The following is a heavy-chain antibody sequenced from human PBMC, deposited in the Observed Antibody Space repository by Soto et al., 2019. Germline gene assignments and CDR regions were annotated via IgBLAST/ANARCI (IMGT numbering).Heavy chain of an antibody. Sequence: QVQLVESEGGVVQPGRSLRLSCAASGFTFSNYGMHWVRQAPGKGLEWVTVISYDGNVAYYADSVKGRFTSSRDNSKNTLYLQMNSRRTEDTAVYYCAEEGPIANGYFDYWGQGTLVTVSS. V-gene: IGHV3-30*18. CDR2: ISYDGNVA. CDR3: AEEGPIANGYFDY. CDR1: GFTFSNYG. J-gene: IGHJ4*02.